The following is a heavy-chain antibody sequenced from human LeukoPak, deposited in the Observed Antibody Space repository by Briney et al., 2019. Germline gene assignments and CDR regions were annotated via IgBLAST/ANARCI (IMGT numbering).Heavy chain of an antibody. CDR2: ISSSSSYI. CDR3: AGDYGSSPVPDY. J-gene: IGHJ4*02. CDR1: GFTFSSYS. D-gene: IGHD6-6*01. Sequence: GGSLRLSCAASGFTFSSYSMNWVRQAPGKGLEWVSSISSSSSYIYYADSVKGRFTISRDNAKNSLYLQMNSLRAEDTAVYYCAGDYGSSPVPDYWGQGTLVTVSS. V-gene: IGHV3-21*01.